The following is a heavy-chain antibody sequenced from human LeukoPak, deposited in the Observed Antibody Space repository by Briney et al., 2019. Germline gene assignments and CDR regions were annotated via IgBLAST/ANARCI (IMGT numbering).Heavy chain of an antibody. CDR2: ISGSGGST. CDR3: ARSGHMTTMTRANWFDP. Sequence: PGGSLRLSCAASGFTFSSYAMSWVRQAPGKGLEWVSAISGSGGSTYYADSVKGRFTISRDNSKNTLYLQMNSLRAEDTAVYYCARSGHMTTMTRANWFDPWGQGTLVTVSS. D-gene: IGHD4-17*01. CDR1: GFTFSSYA. V-gene: IGHV3-23*01. J-gene: IGHJ5*02.